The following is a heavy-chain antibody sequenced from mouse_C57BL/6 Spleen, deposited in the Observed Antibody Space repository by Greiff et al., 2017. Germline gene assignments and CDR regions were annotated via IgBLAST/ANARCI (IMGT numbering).Heavy chain of an antibody. Sequence: QVQLQQPGAELVRPGSSVKLSCKASGYTFTSYWLDWVKQRPGQGLEWIGNIFPSDSETHYNQKFKDKATLTVDKSSSTAYMQLSSLTSEDSAVYYCARTDSLPYGYFDVWGTGTTVTVSS. V-gene: IGHV1-61*01. CDR3: ARTDSLPYGYFDV. D-gene: IGHD2-13*01. J-gene: IGHJ1*03. CDR2: IFPSDSET. CDR1: GYTFTSYW.